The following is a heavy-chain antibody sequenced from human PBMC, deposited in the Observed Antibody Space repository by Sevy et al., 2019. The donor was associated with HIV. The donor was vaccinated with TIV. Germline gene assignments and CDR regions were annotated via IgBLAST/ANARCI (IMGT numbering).Heavy chain of an antibody. CDR2: IWYDGSDT. D-gene: IGHD4-4*01. CDR1: GFIFSNHG. V-gene: IGHV3-33*01. Sequence: GGSLRLSCAASGFIFSNHGMHWVRHAPGKGLEWVARIWYDGSDTYYGESVKGRFTISRDNSKNTVDLQMNSLRVEDTAVYYCARDVDSNYDGIDAWGQGTTVTVSS. J-gene: IGHJ6*02. CDR3: ARDVDSNYDGIDA.